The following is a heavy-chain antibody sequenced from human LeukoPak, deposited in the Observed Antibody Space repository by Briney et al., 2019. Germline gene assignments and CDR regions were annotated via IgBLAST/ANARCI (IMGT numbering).Heavy chain of an antibody. D-gene: IGHD3-10*01. CDR1: GGSFSGYY. J-gene: IGHJ4*02. V-gene: IGHV4-34*01. CDR2: INHSGST. Sequence: SETLSLTCAVYGGSFSGYYWSWIRQPPGKGLEWMGEINHSGSTNYNPSLKSRVTISVDTSKNQFSLKLSSVTAADTAVYYCARGGYYGSGSYYPYHYWGQGTLVTVSS. CDR3: ARGGYYGSGSYYPYHY.